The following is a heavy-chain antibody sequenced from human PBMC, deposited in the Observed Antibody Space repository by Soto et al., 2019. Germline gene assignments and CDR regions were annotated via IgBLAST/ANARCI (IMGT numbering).Heavy chain of an antibody. J-gene: IGHJ4*02. CDR2: ISGTGGNT. CDR3: VKAVYLLDFDY. Sequence: EVQLLESGGGLIQPGGSLRLSCAASGFTFSSYAMTWVRQAPGKGLGWVSTISGTGGNTYYADSVKGRFTISRDNSKNTVYLQMNSLRAEDTAVYYCVKAVYLLDFDYWGQGTLVTVSS. D-gene: IGHD1-20*01. V-gene: IGHV3-23*01. CDR1: GFTFSSYA.